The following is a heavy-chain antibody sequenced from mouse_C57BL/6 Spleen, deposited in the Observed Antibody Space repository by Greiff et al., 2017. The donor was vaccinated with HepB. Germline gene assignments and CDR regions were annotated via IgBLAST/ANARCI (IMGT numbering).Heavy chain of an antibody. CDR2: IYPGSGST. CDR3: VRGGSSDYYAMDY. J-gene: IGHJ4*01. CDR1: GYTFTSYW. V-gene: IGHV1-55*01. Sequence: QVQLQQSGAELVKPGASVKMSCKASGYTFTSYWITWVKQRPGQGLEWIGDIYPGSGSTNYNEKFKSKATLTVDTSSSTAYMQLSSLTSEDSAVYYCVRGGSSDYYAMDYWGQGTSVTVSS. D-gene: IGHD1-1*01.